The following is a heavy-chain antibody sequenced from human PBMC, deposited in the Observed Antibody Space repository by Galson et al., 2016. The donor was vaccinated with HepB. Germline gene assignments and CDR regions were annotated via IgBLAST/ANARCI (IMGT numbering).Heavy chain of an antibody. CDR3: ARDMSSFYNYYYYGMDV. V-gene: IGHV3-48*02. Sequence: SLRLSCAASGFTFSSYSMNWIRQAPGKGLEWISYISISSSTIYYADSVRGRFAISRDNAKNSLYLQMNSLRDEDTAVYYRARDMSSFYNYYYYGMDVWGQGTTVTVSS. CDR2: ISISSSTI. CDR1: GFTFSSYS. J-gene: IGHJ6*02. D-gene: IGHD6-13*01.